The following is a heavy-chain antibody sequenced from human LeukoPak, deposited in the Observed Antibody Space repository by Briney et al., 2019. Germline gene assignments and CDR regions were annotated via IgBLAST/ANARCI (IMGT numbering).Heavy chain of an antibody. D-gene: IGHD3-22*01. CDR2: TYYRSKWCN. CDR3: AREEYYDSSGRVLFDY. V-gene: IGHV6-1*01. Sequence: TPSRGLEWLGMTYYRSKWCNDYAVSVKSRIIINPDTSKNQFSLQLNSVTPEDTAMYYCAREEYYDSSGRVLFDYWGQGTLVTVSS. J-gene: IGHJ4*02.